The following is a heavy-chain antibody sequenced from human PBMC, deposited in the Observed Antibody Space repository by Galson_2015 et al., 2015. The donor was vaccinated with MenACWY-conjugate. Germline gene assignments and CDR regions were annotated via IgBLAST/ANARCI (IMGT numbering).Heavy chain of an antibody. CDR3: VRDRGDTVTVIPADYFDY. Sequence: SLRLSCAASGFTFTRHWMHWVRQVPGKGLERVSRINRDGTSTTYADSVKGRFIISRDNDKNTLYMQMNSLRVEDTAMYYCVRDRGDTVTVIPADYFDYWVQGTLVTVS. CDR1: GFTFTRHW. J-gene: IGHJ4*02. V-gene: IGHV3-74*01. CDR2: INRDGTST. D-gene: IGHD2-15*01.